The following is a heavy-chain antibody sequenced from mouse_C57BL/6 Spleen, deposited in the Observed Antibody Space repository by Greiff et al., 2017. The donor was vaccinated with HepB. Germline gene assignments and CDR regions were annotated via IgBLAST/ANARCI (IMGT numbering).Heavy chain of an antibody. J-gene: IGHJ4*01. CDR3: AREGIYYYGSSLYYYAMDY. D-gene: IGHD1-1*01. V-gene: IGHV5-4*01. CDR2: ISDGGSYT. CDR1: GFTFSSYA. Sequence: DVKLVESGGGLVKPGGSLKLSCAASGFTFSSYAMSWVRQTPEKRLEWVATISDGGSYTYYPDNVKGRFTISRDNAKNNLYLQMSHLKSEDTAMYYCAREGIYYYGSSLYYYAMDYWGQGTSVTVSS.